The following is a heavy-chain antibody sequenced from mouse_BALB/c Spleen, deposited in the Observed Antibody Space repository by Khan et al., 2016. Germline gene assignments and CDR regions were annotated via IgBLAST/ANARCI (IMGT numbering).Heavy chain of an antibody. CDR1: GFDFSRYW. V-gene: IGHV4-1*02. Sequence: EVQLVETGGGLVHPGGSLKLSCAASGFDFSRYWMSWVRQAPGKGLEWIGEINPDSYTINYTPSLKDKFIISRDNAKNTLYLQMSKVRSEDTALYYGARAGYYGYLAYWGQGTVVTVAA. CDR2: INPDSYTI. D-gene: IGHD1-1*01. CDR3: ARAGYYGYLAY. J-gene: IGHJ3*01.